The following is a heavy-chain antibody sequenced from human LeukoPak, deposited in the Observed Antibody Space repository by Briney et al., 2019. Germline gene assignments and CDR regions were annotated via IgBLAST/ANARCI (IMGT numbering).Heavy chain of an antibody. J-gene: IGHJ4*02. Sequence: PGGSLRLSCAASGFTFSSYSMNWVRQAPGKGLEWVSYISSSSSTIYYADSVKGRFTISRDNSKNTLYLQMNSLRAEDTAVYYCARDFPPRSYGYGTDYWGQGTLVTVSS. CDR2: ISSSSSTI. V-gene: IGHV3-48*01. CDR1: GFTFSSYS. D-gene: IGHD5-18*01. CDR3: ARDFPPRSYGYGTDY.